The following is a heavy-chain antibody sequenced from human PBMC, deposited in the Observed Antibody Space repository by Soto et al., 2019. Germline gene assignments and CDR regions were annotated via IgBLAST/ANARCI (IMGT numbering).Heavy chain of an antibody. CDR2: IYWDEGK. CDR3: AHLTTGGFYFDY. D-gene: IGHD4-17*01. J-gene: IGHJ4*02. V-gene: IGHV2-5*02. Sequence: QITLKESGPTLVKPTQPLTLTCTFSGFSLRTSGVGVGWIRQPPGKALEWLALIYWDEGKRYSPSLKSRLTITKDTSKNQVVLRMTNMDPVDTATYYCAHLTTGGFYFDYWGQGTLVTVSS. CDR1: GFSLRTSGVG.